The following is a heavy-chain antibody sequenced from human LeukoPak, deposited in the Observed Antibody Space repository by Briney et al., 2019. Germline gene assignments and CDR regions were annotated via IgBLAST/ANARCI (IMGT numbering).Heavy chain of an antibody. CDR2: IYYGGNT. CDR3: ARALGYCSGGSCTRGYNWFDP. CDR1: GGSISSRDYY. J-gene: IGHJ5*02. Sequence: SETLSLTCTVSGGSISSRDYYWGWIRQPPGKGLVWIGSIYYGGNTYYNPSLKSRVTISVDTSMNHFSLKLSFVTTADTAVYYCARALGYCSGGSCTRGYNWFDPWGQGTLVTVPS. D-gene: IGHD2-15*01. V-gene: IGHV4-39*02.